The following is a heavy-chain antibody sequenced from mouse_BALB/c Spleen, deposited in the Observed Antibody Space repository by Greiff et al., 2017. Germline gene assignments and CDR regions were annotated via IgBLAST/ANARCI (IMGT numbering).Heavy chain of an antibody. V-gene: IGHV5-12-2*01. J-gene: IGHJ3*01. CDR3: ARHEGVYYDYDGGAWFAY. D-gene: IGHD2-4*01. CDR2: ISNGGGST. CDR1: GFTFSSYT. Sequence: EVHLVESGGGLVQPGGSLKLSCAASGFTFSSYTMSWVRQTPEKRLEWVAYISNGGGSTYYPDTVKGRFTISSDNAKNTLYLQMSSLKSEDTAMYYCARHEGVYYDYDGGAWFAYWGQGTLVTVSA.